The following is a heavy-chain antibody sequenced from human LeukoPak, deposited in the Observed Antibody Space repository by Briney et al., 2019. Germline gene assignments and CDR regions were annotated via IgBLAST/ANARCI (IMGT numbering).Heavy chain of an antibody. CDR2: INHSGST. CDR3: ARKCGYYLCRGSAFDI. J-gene: IGHJ3*02. V-gene: IGHV4-34*01. Sequence: SETLSLACTVSGGSISSYYWSWIRQPPGKGLEWIGEINHSGSTNYNPSLKSRVTISVDTSKNQFSLKLSSVTAADTAVYYCARKCGYYLCRGSAFDIWGQGTMVTVSS. CDR1: GGSISSYY. D-gene: IGHD3-22*01.